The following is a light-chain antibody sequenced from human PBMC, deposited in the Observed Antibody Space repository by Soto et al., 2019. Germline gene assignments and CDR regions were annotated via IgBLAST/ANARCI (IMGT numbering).Light chain of an antibody. J-gene: IGKJ1*01. CDR1: QSVSSSY. Sequence: EIVLTQSPGTLSLSPGERATLSCRASQSVSSSYLAWYQQKPGQAPRLLIYGASSRATGIPDGFSGSGSGTDFTLTISRLEPEDFAVYYCQQYGSSPPTFGQGTKVDIK. CDR2: GAS. CDR3: QQYGSSPPT. V-gene: IGKV3-20*01.